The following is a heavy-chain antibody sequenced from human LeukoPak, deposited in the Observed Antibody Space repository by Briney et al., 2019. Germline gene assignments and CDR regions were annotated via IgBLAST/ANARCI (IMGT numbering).Heavy chain of an antibody. CDR1: GGSISSSSYY. V-gene: IGHV4-39*01. CDR2: IYYSGST. CDR3: ARRGRGIQPFDY. D-gene: IGHD5-18*01. J-gene: IGHJ4*02. Sequence: SETLSLTCTVSGGSISSSSYYWGWIRQPPGKGLEWIGSIYYSGSTYYNPSLKSRVTISVDTSKNQFSLKLSSVTAADTAVYYCARRGRGIQPFDYWGQGTLATVSS.